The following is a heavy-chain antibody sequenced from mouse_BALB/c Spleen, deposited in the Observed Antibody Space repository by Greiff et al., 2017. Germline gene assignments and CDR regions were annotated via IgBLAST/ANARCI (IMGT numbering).Heavy chain of an antibody. CDR2: ISSGGST. V-gene: IGHV5-6-5*01. CDR1: GFTFSSYA. D-gene: IGHD2-2*01. Sequence: EVKLQESGGGLVKPGGSLKLSCAASGFTFSSYAMSWVRQTPEKRLEWVASISSGGSTYYPDSVKGRFTISRDNARNILYLQMSSLRSEDTAMYYCAREGDGYDWGQGTLVTVSA. CDR3: AREGDGYD. J-gene: IGHJ3*01.